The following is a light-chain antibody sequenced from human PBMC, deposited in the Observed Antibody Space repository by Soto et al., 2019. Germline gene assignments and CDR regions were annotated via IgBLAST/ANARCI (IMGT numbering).Light chain of an antibody. Sequence: AIQMTQSPSSLSAPVGDRVTITCRASQGIRDDLGWYQQKPGKAPKVLIYAASSFESGVPSRFSGSGSGTDFTLTISSLQPEDFATYYCLQDYSYPLTFGQGTKVDIK. CDR1: QGIRDD. CDR3: LQDYSYPLT. V-gene: IGKV1-6*01. J-gene: IGKJ1*01. CDR2: AAS.